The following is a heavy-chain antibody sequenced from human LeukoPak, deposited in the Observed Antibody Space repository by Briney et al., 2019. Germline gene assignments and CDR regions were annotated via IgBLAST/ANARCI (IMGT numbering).Heavy chain of an antibody. Sequence: SVKVSCKASGGTFSSYAISWVRQAPGQGLEWMGGIIPIFGTANYAQKFQGRATITADESTSTAYMELSSLRSEDTAVYYCARDGYLTEEYYYYYYYMDVWGKGTTVTVSS. CDR2: IIPIFGTA. CDR1: GGTFSSYA. V-gene: IGHV1-69*13. J-gene: IGHJ6*03. D-gene: IGHD5-12*01. CDR3: ARDGYLTEEYYYYYYYMDV.